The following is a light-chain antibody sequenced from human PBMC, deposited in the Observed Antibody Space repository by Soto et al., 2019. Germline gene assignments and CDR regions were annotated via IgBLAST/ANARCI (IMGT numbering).Light chain of an antibody. CDR2: AVT. J-gene: IGLJ1*01. Sequence: HSVLTQPASVSGSPGQSITISCIGTPSDVGGFNYVSWYQQYPDKAPKLLIHAVTNRPPGISSRFSGSRSGDTASLTISRLQPEDEAYYYCSSYATSSNYVFGSGTKLTVL. CDR1: PSDVGGFNY. CDR3: SSYATSSNYV. V-gene: IGLV2-14*01.